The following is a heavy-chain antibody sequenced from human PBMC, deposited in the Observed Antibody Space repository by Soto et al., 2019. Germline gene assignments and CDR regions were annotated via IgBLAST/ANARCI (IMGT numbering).Heavy chain of an antibody. CDR2: ITGSGERT. V-gene: IGHV3-23*01. CDR3: AKEMGANYGEYWFFDV. Sequence: EVQLLDSGGGLVQPGGSLRVSCAASGFPFSSYAMNWVRQAPGKGLEWVSGITGSGERTYYADSVKGRFTISRDNSENTLYLQMNRLRGEDTAVYYCAKEMGANYGEYWFFDVWGRGTLVTVSS. D-gene: IGHD4-17*01. J-gene: IGHJ2*01. CDR1: GFPFSSYA.